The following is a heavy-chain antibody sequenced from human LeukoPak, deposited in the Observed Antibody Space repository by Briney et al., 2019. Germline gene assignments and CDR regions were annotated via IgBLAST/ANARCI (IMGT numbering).Heavy chain of an antibody. Sequence: GGSLRLSCAASGFTFSSYAMHWVRQAPGKGLEWVAVISYDGSNKYYADSVKGRFTISRDNSRNTLYLQMNNLRAEDTAVYYCVSFYETYWGRGTLVTVSS. CDR2: ISYDGSNK. CDR1: GFTFSSYA. D-gene: IGHD2/OR15-2a*01. V-gene: IGHV3-30-3*01. CDR3: VSFYETY. J-gene: IGHJ4*02.